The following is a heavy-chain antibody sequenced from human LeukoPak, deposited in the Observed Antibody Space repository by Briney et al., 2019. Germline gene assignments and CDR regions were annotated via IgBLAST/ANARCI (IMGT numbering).Heavy chain of an antibody. D-gene: IGHD3-10*01. CDR2: IYHSGST. CDR3: ARGRVRGVIITPYYYYGMDV. J-gene: IGHJ6*04. V-gene: IGHV4-4*02. CDR1: GGSISSGNW. Sequence: SGTLSLTCAVSGGSISSGNWWSWVRQPPGKGLEWIGEIYHSGSTNYNPSLRSRVTISVDKSKNQLSLKLSSVTAADTAVYYCARGRVRGVIITPYYYYGMDVWGKGTTVTVSS.